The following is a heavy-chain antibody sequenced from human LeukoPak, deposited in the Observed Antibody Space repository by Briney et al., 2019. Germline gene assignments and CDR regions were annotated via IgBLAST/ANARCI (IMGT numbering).Heavy chain of an antibody. D-gene: IGHD5-18*01. Sequence: SETLSLTSAVYGGSFSGYYWSWIRQPPGKGLEWIGEINHSGSTNYNPSLKSGVTISVDTSKNQFSLKLSPVTAADTAVYYCARVDTAMVGDYWGQGTLVTVSS. CDR1: GGSFSGYY. V-gene: IGHV4-34*01. J-gene: IGHJ4*02. CDR3: ARVDTAMVGDY. CDR2: INHSGST.